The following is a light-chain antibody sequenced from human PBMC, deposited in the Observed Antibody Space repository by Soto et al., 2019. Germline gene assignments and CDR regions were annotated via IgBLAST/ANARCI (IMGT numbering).Light chain of an antibody. CDR3: CSYTSSTTYA. V-gene: IGLV2-14*01. CDR1: SSDVGGYKY. J-gene: IGLJ1*01. CDR2: EVS. Sequence: QSALTQPASVSGSPGQSITISCSGTSSDVGGYKYVSWYQQHPGKAPKLMIYEVSNRPSGVSDRFSGSKSGNTASLTISGLQAEDEADYYCCSYTSSTTYAFGTGTKLTVL.